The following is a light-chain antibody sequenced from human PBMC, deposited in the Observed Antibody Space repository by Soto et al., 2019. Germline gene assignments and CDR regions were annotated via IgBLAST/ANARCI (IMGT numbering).Light chain of an antibody. J-gene: IGLJ1*01. CDR1: SSNVGGYNY. CDR2: DVS. Sequence: QSALTQPRSVSESPRQSVTISCTGTSSNVGGYNYVSWYQQHPGKAPKLMIYDVSKRPSGVPDRFSGSKSGNTASLTISGLQAEDEADYYCCSYAGSYTLYVFGTGTKLTVL. V-gene: IGLV2-11*01. CDR3: CSYAGSYTLYV.